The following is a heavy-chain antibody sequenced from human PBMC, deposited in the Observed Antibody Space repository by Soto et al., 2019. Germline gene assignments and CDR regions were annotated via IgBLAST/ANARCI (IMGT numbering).Heavy chain of an antibody. CDR1: GASINNGNDY. CDR2: VHYSGSI. J-gene: IGHJ4*02. CDR3: VKGTDLYKCGF. D-gene: IGHD6-25*01. V-gene: IGHV4-31*03. Sequence: QVQLQESGPGLVKPSGTLSLTCTVSGASINNGNDYWTWIRQHPGKGLEWIGHVHYSGSIHYNPSLQSGVTMSVDTSKTQVSLELSSATVADTAVYYCVKGTDLYKCGFWGQGTLVTVSS.